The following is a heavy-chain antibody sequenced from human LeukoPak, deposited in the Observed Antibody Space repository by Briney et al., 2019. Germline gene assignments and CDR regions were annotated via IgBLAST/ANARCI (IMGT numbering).Heavy chain of an antibody. CDR1: GFTFSSYW. CDR3: ASPYGAQGEYFFDY. J-gene: IGHJ4*02. V-gene: IGHV3-7*01. D-gene: IGHD4-17*01. Sequence: GGSLRLSCAASGFTFSSYWMSWVRQAPGKGLEWVANIKQDGSEKYYVNSVKGRFTISRDNAKNSLYLQMNSLRAEDTAVYYCASPYGAQGEYFFDYWGQGTLVTVSS. CDR2: IKQDGSEK.